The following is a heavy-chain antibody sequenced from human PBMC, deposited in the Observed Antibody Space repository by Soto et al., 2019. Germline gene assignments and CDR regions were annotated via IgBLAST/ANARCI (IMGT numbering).Heavy chain of an antibody. V-gene: IGHV3-11*01. CDR3: ARSSLTYFEF. Sequence: QVHLEESGGGLVKPGGSLRLSCTASGFTFSDYYMSWIRQAPGKGLEWLAYIRGSGSTTYYTDSVKGRFAISRDNARTSLYLQMNRLRVEDSAVYYCARSSLTYFEFWGQGTLVTVSS. J-gene: IGHJ4*02. CDR1: GFTFSDYY. CDR2: IRGSGSTT.